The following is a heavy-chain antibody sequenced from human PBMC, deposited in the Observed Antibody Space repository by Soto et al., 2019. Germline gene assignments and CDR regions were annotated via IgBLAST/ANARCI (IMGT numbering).Heavy chain of an antibody. CDR3: ARGAVRWPPDY. Sequence: GGSLRLSCAASGFTVSSNYMSWVRQAPGKGLEWVSVIYSGGSTYYADSVKGRFTISRDNSKNTLYLQMNSLRAEDTAVYYCARGAVRWPPDYWGQGTLVTVSS. V-gene: IGHV3-66*01. CDR2: IYSGGST. D-gene: IGHD4-17*01. J-gene: IGHJ4*02. CDR1: GFTVSSNY.